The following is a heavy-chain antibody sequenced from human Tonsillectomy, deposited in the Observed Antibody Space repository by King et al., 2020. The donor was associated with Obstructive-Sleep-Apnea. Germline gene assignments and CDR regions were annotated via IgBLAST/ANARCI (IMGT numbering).Heavy chain of an antibody. V-gene: IGHV3-30-3*01. Sequence: QVQLVESGGGVVQPGRSLRLSCAASGFTFSSYAMHWVRQAPGKGLEWVAVISYDGNNKYYADSVKGRFTISRDNSKNTLYLQMNSLRGEDTAVYYCARDLTAAADFGMDVWGQGTTVTVSS. D-gene: IGHD6-13*01. J-gene: IGHJ6*02. CDR2: ISYDGNNK. CDR3: ARDLTAAADFGMDV. CDR1: GFTFSSYA.